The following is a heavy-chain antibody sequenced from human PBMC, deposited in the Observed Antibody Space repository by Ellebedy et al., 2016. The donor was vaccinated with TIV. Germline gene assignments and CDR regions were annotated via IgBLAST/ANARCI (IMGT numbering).Heavy chain of an antibody. J-gene: IGHJ6*02. CDR2: AYERSTWIY. D-gene: IGHD2-8*01. CDR3: ARDPPWCYSRAYV. CDR1: GDSVSNNGVT. Sequence: MPSETLSLTCAISGDSVSNNGVTCNWIRHSASRGIEWLGRAYERSTWIYNYAVSVKGRITINPDTSNNQLSLHLNSVTPEDTAVYYCARDPPWCYSRAYVWGQGTTVTVSS. V-gene: IGHV6-1*01.